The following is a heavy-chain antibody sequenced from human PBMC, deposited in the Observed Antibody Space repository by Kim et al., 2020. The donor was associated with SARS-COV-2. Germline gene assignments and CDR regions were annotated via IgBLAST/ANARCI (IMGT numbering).Heavy chain of an antibody. CDR3: ARVREAPNWVDP. J-gene: IGHJ5*02. V-gene: IGHV4-59*13. Sequence: SETLSLTCNVSGGSISTYYWSWIRQSPGKGLEWIGYVYYSGTTNYNPSLKSRVTISVDTSKHQSSLKMTSVTAADTAVYYCARVREAPNWVDPWGQGTLV. CDR1: GGSISTYY. CDR2: VYYSGTT.